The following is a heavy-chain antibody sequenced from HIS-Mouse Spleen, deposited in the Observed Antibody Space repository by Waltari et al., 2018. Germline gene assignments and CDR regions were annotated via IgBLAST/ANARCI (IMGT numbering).Heavy chain of an antibody. Sequence: QLQLQESGPGLVKPSETLSLTCTVSGGSISSSSYYWDWIRQPPGKGLEWIGSIYYSGSTYYNPSLKSRVPISVDTSKNQFSLKLSSVTAADTAVYYCAREIPYSSSWYDWYFDLWGRGTLVTVSS. CDR2: IYYSGST. V-gene: IGHV4-39*07. J-gene: IGHJ2*01. CDR1: GGSISSSSYY. D-gene: IGHD6-13*01. CDR3: AREIPYSSSWYDWYFDL.